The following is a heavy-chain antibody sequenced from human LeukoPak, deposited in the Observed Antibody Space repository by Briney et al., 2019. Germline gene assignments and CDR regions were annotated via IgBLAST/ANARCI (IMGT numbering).Heavy chain of an antibody. J-gene: IGHJ4*02. Sequence: PSETLSLTCTVSGGSISNYYWTWIRQPPGKGLEWIGYIFYSGSTNYNPSLKSRVTISIDTSKNQFSLKLSSVTAADTAVYYCARVIIAAAGDFDYWGQGTLVTVSS. V-gene: IGHV4-59*12. CDR3: ARVIIAAAGDFDY. CDR1: GGSISNYY. D-gene: IGHD6-13*01. CDR2: IFYSGST.